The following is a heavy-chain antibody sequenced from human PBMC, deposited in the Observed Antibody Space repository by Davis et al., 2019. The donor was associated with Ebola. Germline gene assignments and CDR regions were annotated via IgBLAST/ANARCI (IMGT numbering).Heavy chain of an antibody. D-gene: IGHD6-6*01. CDR3: ARLGGSSSAVGGFDY. J-gene: IGHJ4*02. CDR2: INPSGGST. V-gene: IGHV1-46*01. CDR1: GYTFTSYY. Sequence: ASVKVSCKASGYTFTSYYMHCVRQAPGQGLEWIGIINPSGGSTSYAQKFQGRVTMTRDTSTSTVYMELSSLRSEDTAVYYCARLGGSSSAVGGFDYWGQGTLVTVSS.